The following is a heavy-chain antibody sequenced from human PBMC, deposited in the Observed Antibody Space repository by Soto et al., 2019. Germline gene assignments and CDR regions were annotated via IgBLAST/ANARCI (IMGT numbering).Heavy chain of an antibody. V-gene: IGHV3-30-3*01. CDR3: ARDQNILTGYSFDH. Sequence: QVQLVESGGGVVQPGRSLRLSCAASGFTFSSYAMHWVRQAPGKGLEWVTIVSYDGSNKYYADSVKGGFTISRDNSKNTLFLQMNSLRAEDTAVYYCARDQNILTGYSFDHWGQGTLVTVSS. D-gene: IGHD3-9*01. CDR2: VSYDGSNK. J-gene: IGHJ4*02. CDR1: GFTFSSYA.